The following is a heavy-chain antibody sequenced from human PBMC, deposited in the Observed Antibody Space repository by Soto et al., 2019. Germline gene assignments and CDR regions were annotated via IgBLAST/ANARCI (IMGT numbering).Heavy chain of an antibody. Sequence: QVQLVQSGAEVKKPGASVKVSCKASGYTFTAYPVHWVRQAPGQRLEWMGWINGANGDTGYSQKFQGRVTVTRDTAANTVYIELSSLTSEDTAVYYCARKDYYGAGIYYFAHWGQGTLVTVSS. CDR2: INGANGDT. J-gene: IGHJ4*02. D-gene: IGHD3-10*01. CDR3: ARKDYYGAGIYYFAH. V-gene: IGHV1-3*01. CDR1: GYTFTAYP.